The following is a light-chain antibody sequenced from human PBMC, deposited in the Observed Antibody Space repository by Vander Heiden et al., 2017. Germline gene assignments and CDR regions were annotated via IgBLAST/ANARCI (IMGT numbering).Light chain of an antibody. V-gene: IGLV3-25*03. Sequence: SYELTQPPSVSVSPGQTARITCSGDAVPKQYAYWYQQKPGQAPVLVIYKDSERPSGIPERFSGSSSGTTVTLTMSGVQAEDEADYYCQSADSSGTYVVFGGGTKLTVL. CDR2: KDS. CDR3: QSADSSGTYVV. J-gene: IGLJ2*01. CDR1: AVPKQY.